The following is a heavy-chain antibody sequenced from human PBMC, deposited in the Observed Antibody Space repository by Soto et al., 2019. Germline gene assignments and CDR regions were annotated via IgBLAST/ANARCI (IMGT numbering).Heavy chain of an antibody. J-gene: IGHJ3*02. D-gene: IGHD4-17*01. Sequence: HPGGSLRLSCAASGFTFSSYSMNWVRQAPGKGLEWVSYISSSSSTIYYADSVKGRFTISRDNAKNSLYLQMNSLRAEDTAVYYCARGFYGDHGGAFDIWGQGTMVTVSS. CDR2: ISSSSSTI. CDR3: ARGFYGDHGGAFDI. V-gene: IGHV3-48*01. CDR1: GFTFSSYS.